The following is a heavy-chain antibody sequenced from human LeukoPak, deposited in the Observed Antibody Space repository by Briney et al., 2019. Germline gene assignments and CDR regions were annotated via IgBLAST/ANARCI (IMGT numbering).Heavy chain of an antibody. CDR1: GFAFSSYA. D-gene: IGHD3-10*01. CDR2: ISGSGGST. J-gene: IGHJ6*02. CDR3: AKDIVRGVIIKVYYYYGMDV. V-gene: IGHV3-23*01. Sequence: PGGSLRLSCAASGFAFSSYAMSWVRQAPGKGLEWVSAISGSGGSTYYADSVKGRFTISRDNSKNTLYLQMNSLRAEDTAVYYCAKDIVRGVIIKVYYYYGMDVWGQGTTVTVSS.